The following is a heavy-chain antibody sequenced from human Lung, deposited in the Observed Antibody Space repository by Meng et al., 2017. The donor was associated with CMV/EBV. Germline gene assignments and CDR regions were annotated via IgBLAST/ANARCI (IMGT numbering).Heavy chain of an antibody. V-gene: IGHV4-4*02. D-gene: IGHD1-26*01. CDR2: IYRSGST. J-gene: IGHJ4*02. CDR1: GVSISTDNW. CDR3: AKEWLDATTGQFDY. Sequence: SXTLSLXCAVSGVSISTDNWWSWVRQPPGKGLEWIGEIYRSGSTNYSPSLKSRVTISIDRSKNQFSLRLTSVTAADTAVYYCAKEWLDATTGQFDYWGPGTXVTVSS.